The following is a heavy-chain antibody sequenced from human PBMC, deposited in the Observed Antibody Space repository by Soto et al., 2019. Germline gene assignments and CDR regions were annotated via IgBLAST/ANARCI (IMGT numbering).Heavy chain of an antibody. D-gene: IGHD2-2*01. V-gene: IGHV4-39*01. CDR2: MYYSGSP. CDR3: VRHVGSTTPGIWFDL. Sequence: PSETLSLTCTVSGGSISNRNSYWGWIRQPPGKGLELIGTMYYSGSPYYNPSLKSRLTISVGTSKNHFSLKLNSVTAADTAVYYCVRHVGSTTPGIWFDLWGQGTLVTVSS. J-gene: IGHJ5*02. CDR1: GGSISNRNSY.